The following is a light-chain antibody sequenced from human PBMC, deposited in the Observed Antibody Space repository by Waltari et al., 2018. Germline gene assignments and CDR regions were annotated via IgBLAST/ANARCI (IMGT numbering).Light chain of an antibody. V-gene: IGLV2-14*01. CDR3: SSYTSSALWV. Sequence: QSALTQPASVSGSPGQSITISCPGSSSDVGGFNYVPWYQQYPNEPPPVIIFDVSNRPSGISNRFSGSKSGNTASLTISSLQAGDEADYYCSSYTSSALWVFGGGTKLTVL. CDR2: DVS. J-gene: IGLJ3*02. CDR1: SSDVGGFNY.